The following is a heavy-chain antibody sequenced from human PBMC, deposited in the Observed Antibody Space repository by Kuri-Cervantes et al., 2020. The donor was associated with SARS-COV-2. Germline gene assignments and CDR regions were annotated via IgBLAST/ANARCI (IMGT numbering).Heavy chain of an antibody. J-gene: IGHJ6*03. CDR2: ISSSSNYI. Sequence: GESLKISCAASGFTFSSYSMNWVRQAPGKGLEWVSSISSSSNYIYYADSVKGRFTISRDNAKNSLYLQMNSLRAEDTAVYYCARHLSHYYYYMDVWGKGTTVTVSS. CDR1: GFTFSSYS. CDR3: ARHLSHYYYYMDV. V-gene: IGHV3-21*01. D-gene: IGHD3-3*02.